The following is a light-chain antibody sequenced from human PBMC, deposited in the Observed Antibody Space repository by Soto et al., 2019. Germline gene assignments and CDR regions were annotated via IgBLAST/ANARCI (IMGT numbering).Light chain of an antibody. V-gene: IGKV3-15*01. CDR2: GAS. CDR1: QSLASN. CDR3: QQCVSWPPT. Sequence: EILMTQSPATLSVSPGARATLSCRASQSLASNCLVWFQQDPGQAPGLLISGASTRATDIPDRFSGSGSGTEFTLTISSLQSEDLAVYYCQQCVSWPPTFGGGTKVEI. J-gene: IGKJ4*01.